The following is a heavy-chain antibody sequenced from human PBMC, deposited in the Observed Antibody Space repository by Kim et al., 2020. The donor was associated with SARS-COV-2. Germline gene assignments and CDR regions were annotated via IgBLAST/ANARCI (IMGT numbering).Heavy chain of an antibody. CDR2: IYHSGIT. Sequence: SETLSLTCAVYGGSFSGYYWSWIRQPPGKGLEWIGEIYHSGITKYNPSLKSRVTISVDTSKNQFSLKLSSVTAADTAVYFCARSVFHAPSRSWVRLDPWGQGALVTVSS. D-gene: IGHD6-13*01. CDR3: ARSVFHAPSRSWVRLDP. J-gene: IGHJ5*02. V-gene: IGHV4-34*01. CDR1: GGSFSGYY.